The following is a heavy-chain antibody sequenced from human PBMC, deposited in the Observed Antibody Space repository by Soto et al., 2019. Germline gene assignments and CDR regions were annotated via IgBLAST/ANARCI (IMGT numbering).Heavy chain of an antibody. V-gene: IGHV1-2*04. CDR3: ARVGRRGAVAGLYGMDV. CDR1: GYTFTGYY. CDR2: INPNSGGT. D-gene: IGHD6-19*01. Sequence: GASVKVSCKASGYTFTGYYMHWVRQAPGQGLEWMGWINPNSGGTNYAQKFQGWVTMTRDTSISTAYMELSRLRSDDTAVYYCARVGRRGAVAGLYGMDVWGQGTTVTVSS. J-gene: IGHJ6*02.